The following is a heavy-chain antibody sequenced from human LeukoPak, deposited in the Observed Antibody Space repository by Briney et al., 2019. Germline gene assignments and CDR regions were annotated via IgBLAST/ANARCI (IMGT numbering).Heavy chain of an antibody. CDR1: GYSFNSYW. CDR3: ARRLCSGGSCYYFDY. V-gene: IGHV5-51*01. CDR2: IYPGDSDT. D-gene: IGHD2-15*01. J-gene: IGHJ4*02. Sequence: GASLKISCKGSGYSFNSYWIGWVRQMPGKGLEWMGMIYPGDSDTRYSPSFQGQVTISADKSTSTASLQWSSLKASDTAMYYCARRLCSGGSCYYFDYWGQGTLVTVSS.